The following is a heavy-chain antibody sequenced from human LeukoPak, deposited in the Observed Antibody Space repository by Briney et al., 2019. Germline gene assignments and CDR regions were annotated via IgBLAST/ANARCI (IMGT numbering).Heavy chain of an antibody. V-gene: IGHV4-4*07. CDR2: IYTSGST. Sequence: SETLFLTCTVSGGSISSYYWSWIRQPAGKGLEWIGRIYTSGSTNYNPSLKSRVTMSVDTSKNQFPLKLSSVTAADTAVYHCARESQSVLWFGVHLWGHGTLVTVSS. D-gene: IGHD3-10*01. CDR1: GGSISSYY. CDR3: ARESQSVLWFGVHL. J-gene: IGHJ4*01.